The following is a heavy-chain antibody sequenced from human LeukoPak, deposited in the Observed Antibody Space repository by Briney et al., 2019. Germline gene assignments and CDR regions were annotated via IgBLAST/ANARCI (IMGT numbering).Heavy chain of an antibody. CDR3: AREGYYGSGYPFDY. V-gene: IGHV4-39*07. J-gene: IGHJ4*02. CDR1: GGSIRSSSYY. CDR2: IYYSGST. D-gene: IGHD3-10*01. Sequence: SETLSLTCTVSGGSIRSSSYYWGWIRQPPGKGLEWIGSIYYSGSTYYNPSLKSRVTISVDTSKNQFSLKLSSVSAADTAVYYCAREGYYGSGYPFDYWGQGTLVAVSS.